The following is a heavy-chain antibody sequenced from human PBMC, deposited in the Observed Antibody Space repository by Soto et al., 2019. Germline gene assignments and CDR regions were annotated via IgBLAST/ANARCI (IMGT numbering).Heavy chain of an antibody. D-gene: IGHD3-10*01. V-gene: IGHV4-39*01. CDR3: ARHYYGSGSYYTVPVSYFDY. J-gene: IGHJ4*02. CDR2: IYYSGST. CDR1: GGSISSSSYY. Sequence: QLQLQESGPGLVKPSETLSLTCTVSGGSISSSSYYWGWIRQPPGKGLEWIGSIYYSGSTYYNPSLKSRVTISVDTSKNQFSLKLSSVTAADTAVYYCARHYYGSGSYYTVPVSYFDYWGQGTLVTVSS.